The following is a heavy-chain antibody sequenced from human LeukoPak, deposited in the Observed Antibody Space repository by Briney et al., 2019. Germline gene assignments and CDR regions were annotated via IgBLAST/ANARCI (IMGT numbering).Heavy chain of an antibody. CDR3: ARGPHERSGYPDD. J-gene: IGHJ4*02. Sequence: ASVKVSCKPFGYTFNTYGITWVRQVPGQGLEWMGWISPYNGNTNYAQKFQGRVTLTTDTSTSTAYMELRSLRSDDTAVYYCARGPHERSGYPDDWGQGTLVTVSS. D-gene: IGHD3-22*01. CDR1: GYTFNTYG. V-gene: IGHV1-18*01. CDR2: ISPYNGNT.